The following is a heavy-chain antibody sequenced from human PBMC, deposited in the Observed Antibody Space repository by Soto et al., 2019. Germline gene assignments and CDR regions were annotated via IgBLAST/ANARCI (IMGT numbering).Heavy chain of an antibody. J-gene: IGHJ6*02. V-gene: IGHV4-39*07. CDR3: ARTSYYDSTGYYNLDV. CDR2: IYYSGTT. CDR1: GDSITSNSYF. D-gene: IGHD3-22*01. Sequence: PSDTLSLTCTVSGDSITSNSYFWAWIRQPPGKGLEWIGSIYYSGTTYYNPSLKSRVTISVDRSKNQFSLKLNSVNAADTADYYCARTSYYDSTGYYNLDVWGPGTTVT.